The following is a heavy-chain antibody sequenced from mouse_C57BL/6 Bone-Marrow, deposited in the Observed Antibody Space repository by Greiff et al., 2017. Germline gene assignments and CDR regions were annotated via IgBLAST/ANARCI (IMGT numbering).Heavy chain of an antibody. D-gene: IGHD1-1*01. V-gene: IGHV1-5*01. CDR2: IYPGNSDT. CDR1: GYTFTSYW. CDR3: TSTVVATDFDY. Sequence: VQLQQSGTVLARPGASVKMSCKTSGYTFTSYWMHWVKQRPGQGLEWIGAIYPGNSDTSYNQKFNGKAKLTAVTSASTAYMELSSLTNEDSAVYYCTSTVVATDFDYWGQGTTLTVSS. J-gene: IGHJ2*01.